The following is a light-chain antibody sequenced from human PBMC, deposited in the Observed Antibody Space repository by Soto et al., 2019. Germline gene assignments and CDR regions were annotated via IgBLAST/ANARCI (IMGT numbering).Light chain of an antibody. CDR2: AAS. CDR3: QQYNSYSWT. CDR1: QSISSY. J-gene: IGKJ1*01. V-gene: IGKV1-39*01. Sequence: DIQMTQSPPSLSASVGDRVTITCRASQSISSYLNWYQQKPGKAPKLLIYAASSLQSGVPSRFSGSGSGTDFTLTTSSLQPDDFATYYCQQYNSYSWTFGQGTKVDIK.